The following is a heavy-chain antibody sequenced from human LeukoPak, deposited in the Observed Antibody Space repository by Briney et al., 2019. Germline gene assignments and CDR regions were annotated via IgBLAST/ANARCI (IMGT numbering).Heavy chain of an antibody. J-gene: IGHJ4*02. CDR2: IGTAGDT. CDR3: ARGTVTHSLDY. Sequence: PGGSLRLSCAASGFTFSSYDMHWVRQATGKGLEWVSAIGTAGDTYYPGSVKGRFTISRENAKNSLYLQMNSPRAGDTAVYYCARGTVTHSLDYWGQGTLVTVSS. CDR1: GFTFSSYD. V-gene: IGHV3-13*01. D-gene: IGHD4-17*01.